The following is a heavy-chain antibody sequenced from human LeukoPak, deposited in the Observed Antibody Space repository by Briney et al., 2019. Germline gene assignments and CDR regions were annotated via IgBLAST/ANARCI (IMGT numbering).Heavy chain of an antibody. CDR2: ISYDGSNK. CDR3: AKRLGKYFDWLAPVDY. CDR1: GFTFSSYG. V-gene: IGHV3-30*18. D-gene: IGHD3-9*01. J-gene: IGHJ4*02. Sequence: GRSLRLSCAASGFTFSSYGMHWVRQAPGKGLEWVAVISYDGSNKYYADSVKGRFTISRDNSKNTLYLQMNSLRAEDTAVYYCAKRLGKYFDWLAPVDYWGQGTLVTVSS.